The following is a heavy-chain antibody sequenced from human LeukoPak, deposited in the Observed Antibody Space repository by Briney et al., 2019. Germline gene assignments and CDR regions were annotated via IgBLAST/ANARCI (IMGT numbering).Heavy chain of an antibody. CDR2: INWNGGST. V-gene: IGHV3-20*04. CDR1: GFTFDDYG. J-gene: IGHJ4*02. Sequence: GGSLRLSCAASGFTFDDYGMSWVHQAPGKGLEWVSGINWNGGSTGYADSVKGRFTISRDNAKNSLYLQMNSLRAEDTALYYCARDTYYYGSGSYGHWGQGTLVTVSS. CDR3: ARDTYYYGSGSYGH. D-gene: IGHD3-10*01.